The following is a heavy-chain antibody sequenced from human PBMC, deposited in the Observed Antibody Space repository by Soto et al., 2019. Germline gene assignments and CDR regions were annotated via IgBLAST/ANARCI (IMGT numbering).Heavy chain of an antibody. CDR3: AKVGYSSSWAKEGVDY. V-gene: IGHV3-23*01. J-gene: IGHJ4*02. CDR2: ISGSGGST. Sequence: GGSLRLSCAASGFTFSSYAMSWVRQAPGKGLEWVSAISGSGGSTYYADSVKGRFTISRDNSKNTLYLQMNSLRAEDTAVYYFAKVGYSSSWAKEGVDYWGQGTLVTVSS. D-gene: IGHD6-13*01. CDR1: GFTFSSYA.